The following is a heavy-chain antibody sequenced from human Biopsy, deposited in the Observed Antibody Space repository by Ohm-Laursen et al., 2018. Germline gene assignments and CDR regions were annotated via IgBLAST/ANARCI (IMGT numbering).Heavy chain of an antibody. Sequence: GTLSLTCSVSGDSISASTTSYWAWLRQPPGKGLEWIGSIYNSETTFYNPSLKSRVAISVDTSTNQFSLTVSSVTAADTALYYCARHPTGFWFDPWGHGTLVTVSS. J-gene: IGHJ5*02. V-gene: IGHV4-39*01. CDR1: GDSISASTTSY. CDR3: ARHPTGFWFDP. CDR2: IYNSETT.